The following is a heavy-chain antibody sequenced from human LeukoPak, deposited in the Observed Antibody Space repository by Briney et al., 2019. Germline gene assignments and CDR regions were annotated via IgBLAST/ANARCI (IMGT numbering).Heavy chain of an antibody. CDR2: MSGSGGRT. J-gene: IGHJ4*02. D-gene: IGHD5-24*01. Sequence: GGSLTLSCAASGFTFSSYAMSWVRQAPGKGLGWVLAMSGSGGRTYYADSVKGRFTISRDNSKNTLYLQMNSLRAEDTAVYYCAKIGRDGYNVDYWGQGTLVTVSS. CDR1: GFTFSSYA. CDR3: AKIGRDGYNVDY. V-gene: IGHV3-23*01.